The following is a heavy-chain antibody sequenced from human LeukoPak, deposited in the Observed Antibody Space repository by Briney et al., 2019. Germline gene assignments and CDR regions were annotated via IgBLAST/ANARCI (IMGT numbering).Heavy chain of an antibody. V-gene: IGHV3-43D*03. Sequence: GGSLRLSCAASGFTFDDYGMSWVRQAPGKGLEWVSLISWDGGSTYYADSVKGRITMSRDNSKNSLYLQMNSLRAEDTALYYCAKEMVGAFDYWGQGTLVTVSS. CDR3: AKEMVGAFDY. CDR2: ISWDGGST. D-gene: IGHD1-26*01. J-gene: IGHJ4*02. CDR1: GFTFDDYG.